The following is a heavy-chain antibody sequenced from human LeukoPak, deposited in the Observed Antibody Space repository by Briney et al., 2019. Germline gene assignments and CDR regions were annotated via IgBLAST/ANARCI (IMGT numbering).Heavy chain of an antibody. J-gene: IGHJ4*02. D-gene: IGHD5/OR15-5a*01. V-gene: IGHV1-2*02. CDR1: GYTFTGYY. Sequence: ASVMVSCKASGYTFTGYYIHWVRQAPGQGLEWMGWINPNSGGTNYAQKFQGRVTMTRDTSISTAYMELSRLRSDDTAVYYCARKQVSTSNFDYWGQGTLVIVSS. CDR3: ARKQVSTSNFDY. CDR2: INPNSGGT.